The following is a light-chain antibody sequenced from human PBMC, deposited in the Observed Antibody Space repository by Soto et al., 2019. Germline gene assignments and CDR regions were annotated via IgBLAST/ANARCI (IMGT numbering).Light chain of an antibody. J-gene: IGKJ4*01. Sequence: DIVMTQSPDSLAVSLGERATINCKSSQSVLYSSNNKNYLAWYQQKPGQPHKLLIYWASTRESGVPDRFSGSGSGTDFTLTISSLQAEDVAVYYCQQYDSTPVIFGGGTKVEIK. CDR2: WAS. CDR1: QSVLYSSNNKNY. V-gene: IGKV4-1*01. CDR3: QQYDSTPVI.